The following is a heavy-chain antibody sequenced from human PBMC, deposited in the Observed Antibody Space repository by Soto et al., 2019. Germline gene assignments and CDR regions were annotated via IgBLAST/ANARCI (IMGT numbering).Heavy chain of an antibody. CDR1: GGSVSSGSYY. V-gene: IGHV4-61*01. CDR2: IYYSGST. J-gene: IGHJ4*02. Sequence: SETLSLTCTVSGGSVSSGSYYWSWIRQPPGKGLEWIGYIYYSGSTNYNPSLKSRVTISVDTSKNQFSLKLSSVTAADTAVYYCARDRSYYYGSGSYNIFDYRGQGTLVTLSS. D-gene: IGHD3-10*01. CDR3: ARDRSYYYGSGSYNIFDY.